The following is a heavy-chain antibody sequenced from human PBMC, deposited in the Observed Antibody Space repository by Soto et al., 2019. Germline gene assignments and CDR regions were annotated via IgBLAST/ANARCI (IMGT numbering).Heavy chain of an antibody. CDR1: YGSISSYY. CDR3: ARLVAGTHYFDY. J-gene: IGHJ4*02. D-gene: IGHD6-19*01. CDR2: IYYTGST. V-gene: IGHV4-59*08. Sequence: PSETLSLTCTVSYGSISSYYWSWIRQPPGKGLEWIGYIYYTGSTNYNPSLKSRVTTSVDTSKNQFSLKLSSVTAADTAVYYCARLVAGTHYFDYWGQGALVTVSS.